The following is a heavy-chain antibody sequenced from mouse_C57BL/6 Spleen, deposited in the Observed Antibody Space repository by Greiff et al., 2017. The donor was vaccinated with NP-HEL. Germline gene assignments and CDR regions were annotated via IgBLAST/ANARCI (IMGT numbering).Heavy chain of an antibody. Sequence: QVQLQQPGAKLVRPGSSVKLSCKASGYTFTSYWMHWVKQRPIQGLEWIGNIDPSDSETHYNQKFKDKATLTVDKSSSTAYMQLSSLTSEDSAVYYCAREERDLTGSYAMDYWGQGTSVTVSS. CDR1: GYTFTSYW. V-gene: IGHV1-52*01. CDR3: AREERDLTGSYAMDY. D-gene: IGHD4-1*01. J-gene: IGHJ4*01. CDR2: IDPSDSET.